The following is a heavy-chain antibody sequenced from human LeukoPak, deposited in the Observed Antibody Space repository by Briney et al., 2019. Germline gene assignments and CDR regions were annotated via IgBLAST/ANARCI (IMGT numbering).Heavy chain of an antibody. CDR1: GFTFSLYW. J-gene: IGHJ4*02. CDR3: ARPRDGTTGWYGLDY. V-gene: IGHV3-7*01. Sequence: GGSLRLSCAASGFTFSLYWMTWVRQAPGKGLEWVANMKPDGSQKYYVDSVKGRFTISRDDAKNSLYLQMNSLRAGDTAVYYCARPRDGTTGWYGLDYWGQGTLVTVSS. D-gene: IGHD6-19*01. CDR2: MKPDGSQK.